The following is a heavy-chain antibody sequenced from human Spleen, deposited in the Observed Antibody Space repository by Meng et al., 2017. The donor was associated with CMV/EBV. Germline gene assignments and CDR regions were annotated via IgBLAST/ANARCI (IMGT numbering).Heavy chain of an antibody. V-gene: IGHV4-30-4*08. Sequence: SETLSLTCTVSGGSISSGDYYWSWIRQPPGKGLEWIGYIYYSGSTYYNPSLKSRVTISVDTSKNQFSLKLSSVTAADTAVYYCARVSHYGSARNHYYFDYWGQGTTVTVSS. CDR2: IYYSGST. CDR3: ARVSHYGSARNHYYFDY. CDR1: GGSISSGDYY. J-gene: IGHJ4*03. D-gene: IGHD3-10*01.